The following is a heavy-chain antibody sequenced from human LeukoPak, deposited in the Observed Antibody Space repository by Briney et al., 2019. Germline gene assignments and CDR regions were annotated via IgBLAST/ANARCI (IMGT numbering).Heavy chain of an antibody. CDR1: GGSFSGYY. CDR3: ASNEYSYGLDY. D-gene: IGHD5-18*01. Sequence: SETLSLTCAVYGGSFSGYYWSWIRQPPGKGLEWIGEINHSGSTNYNPSLKSRVTISVDTSKSQFSLKLSSVTAADTAVYYCASNEYSYGLDYWGQGTLATVSS. CDR2: INHSGST. J-gene: IGHJ4*02. V-gene: IGHV4-34*01.